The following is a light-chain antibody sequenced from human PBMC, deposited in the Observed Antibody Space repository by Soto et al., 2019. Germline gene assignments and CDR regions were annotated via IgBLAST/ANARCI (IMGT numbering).Light chain of an antibody. J-gene: IGKJ3*01. V-gene: IGKV1-27*01. CDR2: GAS. Sequence: DIQMTQSPSSLSASVGDRVTLTCRASQGISNYLAWYQQKPGKVPKLLIHGASTLQSGVSSRFSGSGSGTAFTLTLSSLQAEDVATYYCQKYDTAPWAFGPGTKVDVK. CDR1: QGISNY. CDR3: QKYDTAPWA.